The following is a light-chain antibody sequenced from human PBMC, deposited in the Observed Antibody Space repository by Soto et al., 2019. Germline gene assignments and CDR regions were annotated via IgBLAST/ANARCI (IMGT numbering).Light chain of an antibody. V-gene: IGKV3-20*01. Sequence: EIVLTQSPGTLSLSPGERATLSCRASQSVSSSYLAWYQQKPGQAPRRLIYGASSRATGIPDRFSGSGSGTDFTLNISRLEPEDFAVYYCQQYGSSPPTFGQGTKVEIK. CDR2: GAS. CDR3: QQYGSSPPT. J-gene: IGKJ1*01. CDR1: QSVSSSY.